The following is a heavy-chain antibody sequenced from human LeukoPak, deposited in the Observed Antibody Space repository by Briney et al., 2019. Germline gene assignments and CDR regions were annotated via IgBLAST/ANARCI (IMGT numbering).Heavy chain of an antibody. D-gene: IGHD3-16*01. Sequence: GGPLRLSCAASGFIVNKLYMNWVRQAPGKGLEWVSIIYRSGDTYYGDSVKGRFTISRDSSKNTLHLQMNSLRVEDTAIYYCAGAEYYGSSIDYWGQGTLVTVSS. CDR2: IYRSGDT. CDR3: AGAEYYGSSIDY. J-gene: IGHJ4*02. V-gene: IGHV3-53*01. CDR1: GFIVNKLY.